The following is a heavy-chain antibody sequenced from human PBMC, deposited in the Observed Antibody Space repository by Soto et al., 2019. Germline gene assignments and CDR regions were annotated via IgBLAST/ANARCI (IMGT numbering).Heavy chain of an antibody. J-gene: IGHJ4*02. V-gene: IGHV4-34*01. Sequence: PSETLSLTCTVSNGSLSGYYWSWIRQPPGKGLEWIGEIYHSGSTNYNPSLKSRVTISADTSKNQVSLKLTSVTAADTAVYYCARDHPHSYGIYYFDYWGQGTLVTVSS. CDR1: NGSLSGYY. CDR3: ARDHPHSYGIYYFDY. D-gene: IGHD5-18*01. CDR2: IYHSGST.